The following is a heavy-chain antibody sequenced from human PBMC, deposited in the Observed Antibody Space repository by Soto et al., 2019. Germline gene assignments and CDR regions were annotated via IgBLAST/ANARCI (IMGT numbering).Heavy chain of an antibody. J-gene: IGHJ4*02. V-gene: IGHV4-31*03. D-gene: IGHD3-22*01. CDR2: IYYSGST. Sequence: SETLSLTCTVSGDSISSGDHYWSWIRQHPGKGLEWIGYIYYSGSTYYNPSLKSRLTITVDTSKNQFSLKLSSVTAADTAVYYCARINYYDSSGYYTFDYWGQGTLVTVSS. CDR3: ARINYYDSSGYYTFDY. CDR1: GDSISSGDHY.